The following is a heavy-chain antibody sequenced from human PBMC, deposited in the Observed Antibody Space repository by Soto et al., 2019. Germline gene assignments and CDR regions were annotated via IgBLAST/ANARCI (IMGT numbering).Heavy chain of an antibody. V-gene: IGHV3-33*01. D-gene: IGHD2-21*01. J-gene: IGHJ4*02. Sequence: GWSLRLCCASSVFTFSSYGMHWVRQAPGKGLEWVAVIWYDGNNKYYADSVKGRFTISRDNSKNTLYVQMTSLRAEDTAIYYCARGLHSLFDYWGQGTLVTVSS. CDR1: VFTFSSYG. CDR3: ARGLHSLFDY. CDR2: IWYDGNNK.